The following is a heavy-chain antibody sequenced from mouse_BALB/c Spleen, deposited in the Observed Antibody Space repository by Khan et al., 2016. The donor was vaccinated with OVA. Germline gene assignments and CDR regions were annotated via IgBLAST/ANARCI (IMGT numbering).Heavy chain of an antibody. CDR3: ARDRYDYFDY. Sequence: QIQLVQSGPELKKPAETVKISCKASGYTFTDYSMHWVKQAPGKGLKWMGWINTETGEPTYADDFKGRFVFSLETSASTAFFKINNHKNENTATYYCARDRYDYFDYWGQGTTLTVSS. J-gene: IGHJ2*01. CDR2: INTETGEP. D-gene: IGHD2-14*01. CDR1: GYTFTDYS. V-gene: IGHV9-2-1*01.